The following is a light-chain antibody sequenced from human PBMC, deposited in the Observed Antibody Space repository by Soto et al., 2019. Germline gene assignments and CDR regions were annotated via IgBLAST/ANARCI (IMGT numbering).Light chain of an antibody. J-gene: IGKJ2*01. CDR3: QQYNNWPYS. CDR2: GAS. Sequence: EIVMTQSPATLSVSPGERATLSCRASQSVSSNLAWYPQKPGQAPRLLLYGASTRATGTPARFSGSGSGTEFTLTISSLQSEDFAVSYCQQYNNWPYSFGQGTKLEIK. CDR1: QSVSSN. V-gene: IGKV3-15*01.